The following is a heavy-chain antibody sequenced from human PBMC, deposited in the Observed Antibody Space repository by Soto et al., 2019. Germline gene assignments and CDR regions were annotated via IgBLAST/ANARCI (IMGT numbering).Heavy chain of an antibody. J-gene: IGHJ5*02. CDR1: GYTFTTYT. V-gene: IGHV1-3*01. D-gene: IGHD1-7*01. CDR3: ARSNWNYEFSNWFDP. Sequence: GASVKVSGKASGYTFTTYTLYWVRQAPRQGLQWMGWINAGQGDTRYSPMFQGRVTITRDTSASTAYMELSSLKSEDTAVYYCARSNWNYEFSNWFDPWGQGTLVTVSS. CDR2: INAGQGDT.